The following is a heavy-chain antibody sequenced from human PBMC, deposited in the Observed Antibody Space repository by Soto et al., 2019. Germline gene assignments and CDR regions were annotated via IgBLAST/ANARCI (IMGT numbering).Heavy chain of an antibody. D-gene: IGHD2-2*01. Sequence: QVQLVQSGAEVKKPGSSVKVSCKASGGTFSSYAISWVRQAPGQGLEWMGGIIPIFGTANYAQKFQGRVTITADESTSTAYMELSSRRSEDTAVYYCARDIVVVPAAHYGMDVWGQGTTVTVSS. CDR2: IIPIFGTA. V-gene: IGHV1-69*01. CDR3: ARDIVVVPAAHYGMDV. J-gene: IGHJ6*02. CDR1: GGTFSSYA.